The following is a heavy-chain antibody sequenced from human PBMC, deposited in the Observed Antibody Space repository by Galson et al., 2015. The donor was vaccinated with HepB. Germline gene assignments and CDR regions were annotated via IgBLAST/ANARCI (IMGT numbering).Heavy chain of an antibody. V-gene: IGHV3-30-3*01. J-gene: IGHJ4*02. D-gene: IGHD4-17*01. CDR3: AREDYGDNYFDY. Sequence: SLRLSCAASGFTFSSYAMHWVRQAPGKGLEWVAVISYDGSNKYYADSVKGRFTISRDNSKNTLYLQMNSLRAEDTAVYYCAREDYGDNYFDYWGQGTLVTVSS. CDR1: GFTFSSYA. CDR2: ISYDGSNK.